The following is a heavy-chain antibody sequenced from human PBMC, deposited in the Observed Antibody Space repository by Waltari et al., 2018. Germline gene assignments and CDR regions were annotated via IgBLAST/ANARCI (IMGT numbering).Heavy chain of an antibody. CDR1: GYTFTGYY. V-gene: IGHV1-2*06. D-gene: IGHD1-26*01. CDR2: INPNSGGT. CDR3: ARERRGSLLPARDLFDY. J-gene: IGHJ4*02. Sequence: QVQLVQSGAEVKKPGASVKVSCKASGYTFTGYYMHWVRQAPGQGLEWMGRINPNSGGTNYAQKFQGRVTMTRDTSISTAYMELSRLRSDDTAVYYCARERRGSLLPARDLFDYWGQGTLVTVSS.